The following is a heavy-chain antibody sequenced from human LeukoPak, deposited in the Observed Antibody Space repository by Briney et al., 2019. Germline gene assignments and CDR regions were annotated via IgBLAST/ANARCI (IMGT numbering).Heavy chain of an antibody. CDR3: AKFSGSSGFDY. CDR2: ISRNSGTI. Sequence: GGSLRLSCAASGFTFEDYAMHWVRQAPGKGLEWVSCISRNSGTIAYADSVKGRFTISRDNAKSSLSLQMNSLRAEDTALYYCAKFSGSSGFDYWGRGTLVTVSS. J-gene: IGHJ4*02. V-gene: IGHV3-9*01. CDR1: GFTFEDYA. D-gene: IGHD6-6*01.